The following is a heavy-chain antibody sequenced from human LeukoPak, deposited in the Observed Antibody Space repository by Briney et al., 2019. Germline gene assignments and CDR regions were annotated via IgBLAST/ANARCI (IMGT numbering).Heavy chain of an antibody. CDR1: GYTFIGYY. J-gene: IGHJ4*02. D-gene: IGHD2-8*01. V-gene: IGHV1-2*02. CDR3: ARVWRCADGVCPDVFES. CDR2: IVPKSGGT. Sequence: ASVKVSCKASGYTFIGYYMHWVRQAPGQGLERMGCIVPKSGGTHYAQNFQGRVTMTRDTSINTAYLDLRSLRSDDTAVYYCARVWRCADGVCPDVFESWGQGTLVTVSS.